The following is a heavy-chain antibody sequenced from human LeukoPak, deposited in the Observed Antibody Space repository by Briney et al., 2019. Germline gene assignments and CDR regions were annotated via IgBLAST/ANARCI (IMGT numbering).Heavy chain of an antibody. CDR2: INAGSGRT. D-gene: IGHD3-3*01. CDR3: ARESGVYQDFFEH. V-gene: IGHV1-3*01. Sequence: ASVKVSCKASGYTFNSYDMHWLRQAPGERLEWMGRINAGSGRTLFSQKFQGRLTITRDRSANTVDMVMTSLTSEDTAVYYCARESGVYQDFFEHWGQGSLVTVSS. CDR1: GYTFNSYD. J-gene: IGHJ4*02.